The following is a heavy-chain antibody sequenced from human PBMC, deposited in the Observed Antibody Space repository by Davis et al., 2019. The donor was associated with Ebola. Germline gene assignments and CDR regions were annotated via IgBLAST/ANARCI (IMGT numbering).Heavy chain of an antibody. CDR2: IYTRGTT. V-gene: IGHV4-61*09. J-gene: IGHJ4*02. Sequence: SETLSLTCTVSGASINSEFFSWSWVRQPAGKGLEWIGHIYTRGTTHYNPSLNSRVSISVDTSKNQFSLRLTSVTAADTAVYYCARDRHDTSGYGFWGQGTLVTVSS. D-gene: IGHD3-22*01. CDR3: ARDRHDTSGYGF. CDR1: GASINSEFFS.